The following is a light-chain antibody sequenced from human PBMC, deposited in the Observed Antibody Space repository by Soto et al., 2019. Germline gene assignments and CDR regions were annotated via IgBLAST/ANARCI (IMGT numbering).Light chain of an antibody. CDR3: QQRNIWPPVT. V-gene: IGKV3D-20*02. CDR2: DTS. Sequence: EVVMTQSPTPLSVSAGERVTLSCRAIQSVNSPYLAWYQQRPGQAPRLLIYDTSNRATGVPDRFSGSGSGTDFTLTISSLEPEDFAVYYCQQRNIWPPVTFGQGTRLEVK. CDR1: QSVNSPY. J-gene: IGKJ5*01.